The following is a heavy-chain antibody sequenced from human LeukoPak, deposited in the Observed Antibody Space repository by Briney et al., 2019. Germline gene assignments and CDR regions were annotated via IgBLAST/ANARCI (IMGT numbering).Heavy chain of an antibody. D-gene: IGHD4-17*01. CDR3: AKVDRPMTTVTTSLDS. J-gene: IGHJ4*02. V-gene: IGHV1-2*02. CDR2: TNPNSGST. Sequence: GASVKVSCKASGYTFTGYYIHWVRQAPGQGLEWMGYTNPNSGSTNYAQRFHGRVTMTRDTSVTTAYMELNSLISDDTAVYFCAKVDRPMTTVTTSLDSWGQGTLVTVSS. CDR1: GYTFTGYY.